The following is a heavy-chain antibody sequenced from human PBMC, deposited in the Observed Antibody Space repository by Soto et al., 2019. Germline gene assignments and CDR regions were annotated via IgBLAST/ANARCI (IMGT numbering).Heavy chain of an antibody. J-gene: IGHJ4*02. CDR3: AKGSASARPYYFDY. Sequence: EVHVLESGGGLVQPGGSLRLSCAASGFTFSSYAMSWVRQAPGGGLEWVSAITGGGGDTYHADSVKGRFTISRDNSRDTLYLQMNSLRVEDTAVYYCAKGSASARPYYFDYWGQGALVTVSS. CDR1: GFTFSSYA. CDR2: ITGGGGDT. D-gene: IGHD2-15*01. V-gene: IGHV3-23*01.